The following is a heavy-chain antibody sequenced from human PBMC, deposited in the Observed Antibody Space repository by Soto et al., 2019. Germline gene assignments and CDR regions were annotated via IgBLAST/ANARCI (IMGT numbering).Heavy chain of an antibody. D-gene: IGHD2-2*01. CDR2: IYYSGST. J-gene: IGHJ6*02. Sequence: QVQLQESGPGLVKPSQTLSLTCTVSGGSISSGGYYWTWIRQHPEKGLEWIGYIYYSGSTYYNPSLKGRVTISVDRSKNQFPLKLSSVTAADTAVYYWARGGGPAAPYGVAVWGQGTTVTVSS. CDR1: GGSISSGGYY. CDR3: ARGGGPAAPYGVAV. V-gene: IGHV4-31*03.